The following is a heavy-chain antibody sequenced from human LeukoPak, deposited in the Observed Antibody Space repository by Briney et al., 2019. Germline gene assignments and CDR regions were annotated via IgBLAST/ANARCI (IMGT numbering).Heavy chain of an antibody. CDR3: ASVSRWLQLQGGY. CDR2: ISFDGSNT. J-gene: IGHJ4*02. CDR1: GFTFSSYW. Sequence: GGSLRLSCAASGFTFSSYWMSWVRQAPGKGLEWVAVISFDGSNTYYADSVKGRFTISRDNSKSTLDLQMNSLRVEDTAVYYCASVSRWLQLQGGYWGQGTLVTVSS. V-gene: IGHV3-30-3*01. D-gene: IGHD5-24*01.